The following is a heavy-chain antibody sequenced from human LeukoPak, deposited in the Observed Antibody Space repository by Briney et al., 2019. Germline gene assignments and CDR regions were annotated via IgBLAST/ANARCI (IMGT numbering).Heavy chain of an antibody. CDR2: ISYDGHNK. Sequence: GGSLRLSCLTSGFIFNDYALHWVRQAPGKGLEWLAVISYDGHNKYYADSVTGRFTISRDTSKNTIYLQMNRLRPEDTAVYYCAGWAYYGGNSGFDYWGQGTLVTVSS. CDR1: GFIFNDYA. J-gene: IGHJ4*02. V-gene: IGHV3-30*04. D-gene: IGHD4-23*01. CDR3: AGWAYYGGNSGFDY.